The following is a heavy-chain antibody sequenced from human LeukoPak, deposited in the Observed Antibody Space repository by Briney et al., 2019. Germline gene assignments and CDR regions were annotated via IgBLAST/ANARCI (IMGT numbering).Heavy chain of an antibody. Sequence: LETLSLTCAVYGGSFSGYYWSWIRQPPGKGLEWIGEINHSGSTNYNPSLKSRVTISVDTSKNQFSLKLSSVTAADTAVYYSARAAGSGSYYPPDYWGQGTLVTVSS. D-gene: IGHD3-10*01. CDR1: GGSFSGYY. V-gene: IGHV4-34*01. J-gene: IGHJ4*02. CDR2: INHSGST. CDR3: ARAAGSGSYYPPDY.